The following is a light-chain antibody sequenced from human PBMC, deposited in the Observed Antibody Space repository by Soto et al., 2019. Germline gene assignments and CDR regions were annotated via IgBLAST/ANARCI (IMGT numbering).Light chain of an antibody. CDR1: QGISNY. V-gene: IGKV1-27*01. J-gene: IGKJ5*01. CDR3: QNYNSAPIT. CDR2: VAS. Sequence: DIQMTQSPSSLSASVGDRVTITFRASQGISNYLAWYQQKPGQVPKLLIYVASTLQSGVPSRFSGRGSGTDFSLSISSLQPEDVATYYCQNYNSAPITFGQGTRLEIK.